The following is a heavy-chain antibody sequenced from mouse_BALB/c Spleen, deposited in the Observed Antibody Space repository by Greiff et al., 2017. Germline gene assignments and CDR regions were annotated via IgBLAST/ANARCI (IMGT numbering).Heavy chain of an antibody. D-gene: IGHD4-1*01. Sequence: EVQLQESGPGLVKPSQTVSLTCTVTGISITTGNYRWSWIRQFPGNKLEWIGYIYYSGTITYNPSLTSRTTITRDTSKNQFFLEMNSLTAEDTATYYCARVLPGNYYAMDYWGQGTSVTVSS. CDR2: IYYSGTI. V-gene: IGHV3-5*02. J-gene: IGHJ4*01. CDR3: ARVLPGNYYAMDY. CDR1: GISITTGNYR.